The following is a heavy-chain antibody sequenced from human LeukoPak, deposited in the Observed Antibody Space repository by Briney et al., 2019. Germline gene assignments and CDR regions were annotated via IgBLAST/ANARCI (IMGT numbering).Heavy chain of an antibody. D-gene: IGHD1-26*01. V-gene: IGHV3-23*01. J-gene: IGHJ4*02. CDR1: GFTFSDYA. CDR2: ISGSGVMT. CDR3: AKDRSIGTYYTFDH. Sequence: GRSLRLSCAVSGFTFSDYAMTWVRQAPGKGLEWVATISGSGVMTYYADSVKGRFTVSGDNSKNTVYLQMSSLTAADTAVYYCAKDRSIGTYYTFDHWGQGTLVTVSS.